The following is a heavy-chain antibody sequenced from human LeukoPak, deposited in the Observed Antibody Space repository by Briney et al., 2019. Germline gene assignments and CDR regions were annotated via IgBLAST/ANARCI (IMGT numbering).Heavy chain of an antibody. Sequence: PGGSLRLSCAASGFTFSSYAMSWVRQAPGKGLEWVSYISSSGSTIYYADSVKGRFTISRDNAKNSLYLQMNSLRAEDTAVYYCARDGASTTVTISPTRSYGMDVWGQGTTVTVSS. CDR1: GFTFSSYA. CDR2: ISSSGSTI. J-gene: IGHJ6*02. D-gene: IGHD4-17*01. V-gene: IGHV3-48*04. CDR3: ARDGASTTVTISPTRSYGMDV.